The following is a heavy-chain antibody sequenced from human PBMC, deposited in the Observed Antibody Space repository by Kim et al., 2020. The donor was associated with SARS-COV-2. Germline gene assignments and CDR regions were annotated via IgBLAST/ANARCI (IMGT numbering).Heavy chain of an antibody. D-gene: IGHD3-3*01. CDR3: AKATPVTIFGVAISGAPFDY. V-gene: IGHV3-23*01. Sequence: RFTISRDNSKNTLYLQMNSLRAEDTAVYYCAKATPVTIFGVAISGAPFDYWGQGTLVTVSS. J-gene: IGHJ4*02.